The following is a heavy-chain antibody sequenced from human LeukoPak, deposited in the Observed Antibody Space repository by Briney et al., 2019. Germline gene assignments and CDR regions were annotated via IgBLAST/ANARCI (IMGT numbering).Heavy chain of an antibody. CDR1: GFTFSSYA. CDR2: IRGSATNT. CDR3: AKSTLSVTTSHRPYFES. J-gene: IGHJ4*02. V-gene: IGHV3-23*01. Sequence: GGSLRLSCAASGFTFSSYAMNWVRQAPGKGLEWVSGIRGSATNTYYADSVKGRFAVSRDNSKNTVFLQMSGLRAEDTAVYYSAKSTLSVTTSHRPYFESWGQGTLVSVSS. D-gene: IGHD1-14*01.